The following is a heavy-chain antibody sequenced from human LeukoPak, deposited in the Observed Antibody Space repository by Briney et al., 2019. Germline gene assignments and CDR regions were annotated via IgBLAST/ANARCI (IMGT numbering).Heavy chain of an antibody. D-gene: IGHD3-22*01. Sequence: GRSLRLSRAASGFTFSSYAMSWVRQAPGKGLEWVSAISGSGGSTYYADSVKGRFTISRDNSKNTLYLQMNSLRAEDTAVYYCAKPRLKSGYYLFDYWGQGTLVTVSS. CDR2: ISGSGGST. CDR1: GFTFSSYA. J-gene: IGHJ4*02. V-gene: IGHV3-23*01. CDR3: AKPRLKSGYYLFDY.